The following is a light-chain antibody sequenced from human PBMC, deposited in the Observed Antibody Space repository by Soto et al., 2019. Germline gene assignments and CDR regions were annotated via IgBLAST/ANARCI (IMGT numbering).Light chain of an antibody. CDR3: QQYNKWLYT. V-gene: IGKV3-15*01. Sequence: EIVMTQSPATLSVSPGERVTLSCRASQSVSNNLAWYQQKPGQAPRLLFYAASTRATGTPARFSGSGSGTEFTLTISPLQSEDFAVYYCQQYNKWLYTFGQGTKLEIK. CDR1: QSVSNN. CDR2: AAS. J-gene: IGKJ2*01.